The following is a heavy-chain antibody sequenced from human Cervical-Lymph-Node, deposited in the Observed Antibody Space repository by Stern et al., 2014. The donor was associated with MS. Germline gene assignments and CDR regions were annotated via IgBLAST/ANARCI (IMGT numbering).Heavy chain of an antibody. V-gene: IGHV3-30-3*01. J-gene: IGHJ3*02. CDR1: GFSFSNYA. Sequence: VQLVESGGGVVQPGRSLRLSCAASGFSFSNYAMHWVRQAPGKGLEWVAVMSYNGGYKHYADSVEGRFTISRDNAKHTLYLQMNSLKPEDTAVYYCAREASRDCDFDIWGQGTMVTVSS. D-gene: IGHD2-21*01. CDR2: MSYNGGYK. CDR3: AREASRDCDFDI.